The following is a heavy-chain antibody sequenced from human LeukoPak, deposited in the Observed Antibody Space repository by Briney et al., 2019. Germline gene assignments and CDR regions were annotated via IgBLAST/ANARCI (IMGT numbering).Heavy chain of an antibody. V-gene: IGHV3-30*02. J-gene: IGHJ4*02. Sequence: GGSLRLSCAASGFTFSTYSINWVRQAPGKGLEWMAFIRSDGSNKYYADSVKGRFTISRENSKNSLYLQMNSLRAEETAVYYCATALIGYYFDYWGQGTLVTVSS. D-gene: IGHD2-8*01. CDR1: GFTFSTYS. CDR2: IRSDGSNK. CDR3: ATALIGYYFDY.